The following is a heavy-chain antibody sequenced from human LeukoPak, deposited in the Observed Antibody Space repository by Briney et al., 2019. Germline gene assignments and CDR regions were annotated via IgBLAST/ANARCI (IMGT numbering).Heavy chain of an antibody. CDR1: GGSISSGSYY. CDR3: ARADYYGSGSYYSRGRNFWYYYMDV. CDR2: IYTSGST. V-gene: IGHV4-61*02. D-gene: IGHD3-10*01. J-gene: IGHJ6*03. Sequence: KPSETLSLTCTVSGGSISSGSYYWSWIRQPAGKGLEWIGRIYTSGSTNYNPSLKSRVTISVDTSKNQFSLKLSSVTAADTAVYCCARADYYGSGSYYSRGRNFWYYYMDVWGKGTTVTVSS.